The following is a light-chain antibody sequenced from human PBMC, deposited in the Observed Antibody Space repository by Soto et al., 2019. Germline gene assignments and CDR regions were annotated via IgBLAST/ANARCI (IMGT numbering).Light chain of an antibody. J-gene: IGKJ5*01. Sequence: EIVMTQSPATLSVSPGERATLSCRASQSVSSIYFAWYQQKPGQAPRLLIYGASSRATGIPDRFSGSGSGTDFTLTISRLEPEDFAVYYCQQFGTSPPSTFGQGTRLEIK. V-gene: IGKV3-20*01. CDR1: QSVSSIY. CDR3: QQFGTSPPST. CDR2: GAS.